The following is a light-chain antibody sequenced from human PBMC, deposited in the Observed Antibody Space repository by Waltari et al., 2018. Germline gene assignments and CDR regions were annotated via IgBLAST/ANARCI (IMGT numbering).Light chain of an antibody. CDR1: SGHSSYT. J-gene: IGLJ3*02. CDR3: QTWGTGIPRV. CDR2: LTSDGTH. Sequence: QVVLTQSPSASASLGASVKLTCTLSSGHSSYTIAWHQQQPEKGPRYLMRLTSDGTHIKGDGLPVRFSGSSSGAERYLTISSLQSEDEADYYCQTWGTGIPRVFGGGTRLTVL. V-gene: IGLV4-69*01.